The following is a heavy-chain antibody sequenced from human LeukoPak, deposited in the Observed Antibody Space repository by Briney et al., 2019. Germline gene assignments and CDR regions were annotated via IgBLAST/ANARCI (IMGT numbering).Heavy chain of an antibody. CDR1: GFTLSSYA. Sequence: GGSLRLSCAASGFTLSSYAMSWVRQAPGKGLEWVSAISGSGGSAYYADSVKGRFTISRDNSKNTLYLQMNSLRAEDTAVYYCAKALPPPGYYDSSGYYYFDYWGQGTLVTVSS. V-gene: IGHV3-23*01. J-gene: IGHJ4*02. D-gene: IGHD3-22*01. CDR2: ISGSGGSA. CDR3: AKALPPPGYYDSSGYYYFDY.